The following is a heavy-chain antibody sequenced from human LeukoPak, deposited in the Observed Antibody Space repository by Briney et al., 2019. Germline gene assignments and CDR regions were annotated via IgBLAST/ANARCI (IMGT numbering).Heavy chain of an antibody. J-gene: IGHJ4*02. D-gene: IGHD6-13*01. CDR3: ARDRFSSSWYQNDFDY. CDR2: ISAYNGNT. Sequence: ASVKVSCKASGYTFTSYGISWVRQAPGQGLEWMGWISAYNGNTNYAQKLRGRVTMTTDTSTSTAYMELRSLRSDDTAVYYCARDRFSSSWYQNDFDYWGQGTLVTVSS. V-gene: IGHV1-18*01. CDR1: GYTFTSYG.